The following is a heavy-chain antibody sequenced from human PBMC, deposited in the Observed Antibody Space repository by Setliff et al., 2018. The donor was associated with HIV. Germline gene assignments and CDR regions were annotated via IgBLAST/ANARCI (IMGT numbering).Heavy chain of an antibody. CDR3: ARQFPPYHSGAHYSDL. Sequence: SETLSLTCTVSGSSITPHYWSWIRQPPGKGLEWIGLIYYSGSTNYSPSLKSRVTISVDSSKNQFSLKLTSVTAADAAIYYCARQFPPYHSGAHYSDLWSQGTLVTVSS. CDR2: IYYSGST. D-gene: IGHD6-19*01. J-gene: IGHJ5*02. V-gene: IGHV4-59*11. CDR1: GSSITPHY.